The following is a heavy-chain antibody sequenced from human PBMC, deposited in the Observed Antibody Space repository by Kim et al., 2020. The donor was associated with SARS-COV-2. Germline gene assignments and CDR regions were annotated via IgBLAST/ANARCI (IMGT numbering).Heavy chain of an antibody. CDR2: IDPSDSYT. CDR3: ASSYYDILTGSRGGFDY. J-gene: IGHJ4*02. CDR1: GYSFTSYW. V-gene: IGHV5-10-1*01. D-gene: IGHD3-9*01. Sequence: GESLQISCKGSGYSFTSYWISWVRQMPGKGLEWMGRIDPSDSYTNYSPSFQGHVTISADKSISTAYLQWSSLKASDTAMYYCASSYYDILTGSRGGFDYWGQGTLVTVSS.